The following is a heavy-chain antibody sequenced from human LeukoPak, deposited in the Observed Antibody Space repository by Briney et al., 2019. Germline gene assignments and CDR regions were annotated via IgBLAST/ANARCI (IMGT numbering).Heavy chain of an antibody. Sequence: GGSLRLSCAASGFTFSTYSMNWVRQAPGKGLEWVSSISSSSSYIYYADSVKGRFTISGDNAKDSLYLQMNSLRAEDTAVYYCARHENFDYWGQGTLVTVSS. J-gene: IGHJ4*02. CDR3: ARHENFDY. CDR1: GFTFSTYS. V-gene: IGHV3-21*01. CDR2: ISSSSSYI.